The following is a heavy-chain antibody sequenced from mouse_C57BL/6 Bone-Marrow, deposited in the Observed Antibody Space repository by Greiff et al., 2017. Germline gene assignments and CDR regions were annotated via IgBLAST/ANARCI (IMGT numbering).Heavy chain of an antibody. CDR1: GFNIKDYY. J-gene: IGHJ1*03. Sequence: VHVKQSGAELVRPGASVKLSCTASGFNIKDYYMHWVKQRPEQGLEWIGRIDPEDGDTEYAPKFQGKATMTADTSSNTAYLQLSSLTSEDTAVYYCTQYGSSDWYFDVWGTGTTVTVSS. CDR3: TQYGSSDWYFDV. CDR2: IDPEDGDT. D-gene: IGHD1-1*01. V-gene: IGHV14-1*01.